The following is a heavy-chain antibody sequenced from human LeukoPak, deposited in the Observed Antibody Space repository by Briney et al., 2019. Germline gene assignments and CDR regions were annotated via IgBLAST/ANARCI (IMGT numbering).Heavy chain of an antibody. CDR2: INSGGST. D-gene: IGHD3-9*01. V-gene: IGHV3-66*01. CDR3: ARVGILTGYGSEYFQH. Sequence: PSETLSLTCDVYGVSFSGYYWSWIRQPPGKGLEWVSLINSGGSTYYADSVKGRFTISRDNSKNTLYLQMNSLRAEDTAVYYCARVGILTGYGSEYFQHWGQGTLVTVSS. CDR1: GVSFSGYY. J-gene: IGHJ1*01.